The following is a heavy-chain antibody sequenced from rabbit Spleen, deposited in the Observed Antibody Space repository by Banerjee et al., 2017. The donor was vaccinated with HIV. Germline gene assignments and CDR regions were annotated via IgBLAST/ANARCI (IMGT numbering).Heavy chain of an antibody. D-gene: IGHD8-1*01. CDR1: GFSFSSSDY. J-gene: IGHJ6*01. V-gene: IGHV1S45*01. CDR3: ARDTGSSFSSYGMDL. CDR2: IAGSSSGFI. Sequence: QEQLVESGGGLVQPGGSLKLSCKASGFSFSSSDYMCWVRQAPGKGLEWISCIAGSSSGFIYSATWAKGRFTCSKTSSTTVTLQMTSLTVADTATYFCARDTGSSFSSYGMDLWGPGTLVTVS.